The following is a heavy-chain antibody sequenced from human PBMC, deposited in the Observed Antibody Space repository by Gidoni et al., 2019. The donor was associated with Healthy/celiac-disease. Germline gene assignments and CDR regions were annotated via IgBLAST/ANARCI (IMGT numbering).Heavy chain of an antibody. CDR3: VRGTSSGYQPIDY. D-gene: IGHD3-22*01. V-gene: IGHV3-33*01. Sequence: QVKLVESGGGVVQPGRSLRLSCAASGFTISSYGMHWVRQSPGKGMELVAVIWYDGSNKYYADSVKGRFTISRDNSKNTLYLQMNSLRAEDTAVYYCVRGTSSGYQPIDYWGQGTLVTVSS. CDR1: GFTISSYG. J-gene: IGHJ4*02. CDR2: IWYDGSNK.